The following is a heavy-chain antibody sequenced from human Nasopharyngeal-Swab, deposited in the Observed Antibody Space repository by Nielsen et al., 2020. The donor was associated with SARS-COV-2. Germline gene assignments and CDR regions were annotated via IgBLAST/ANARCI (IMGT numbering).Heavy chain of an antibody. V-gene: IGHV1-58*01. Sequence: SVKVSCKASGCTFTSSAVQWVRQARGQRLERIGWIVVGSGYTNYAQKFQERVTITRDMSTSTAYMEVSSLRSEDTAVYFCAADLQTTMAHWYFDLWGRGTLVTVSS. J-gene: IGHJ2*01. CDR3: AADLQTTMAHWYFDL. D-gene: IGHD1/OR15-1a*01. CDR1: GCTFTSSA. CDR2: IVVGSGYT.